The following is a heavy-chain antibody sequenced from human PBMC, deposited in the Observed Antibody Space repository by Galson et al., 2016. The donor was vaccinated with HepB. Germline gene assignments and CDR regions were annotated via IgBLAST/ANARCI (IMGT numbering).Heavy chain of an antibody. Sequence: SLRLSCAASGFTLGTAWVSWVRQAPGKGLQWIARIKKRADGGTTDYAAPVKGRFTISRDDAEDTVYLQMNYLKVEDTALYYCTTGVVFRFYERGYSSGFGADAWGQGTAVTVSS. J-gene: IGHJ5*02. CDR3: TTGVVFRFYERGYSSGFGADA. CDR2: IKKRADGGTT. CDR1: GFTLGTAW. D-gene: IGHD2-8*02. V-gene: IGHV3-15*01.